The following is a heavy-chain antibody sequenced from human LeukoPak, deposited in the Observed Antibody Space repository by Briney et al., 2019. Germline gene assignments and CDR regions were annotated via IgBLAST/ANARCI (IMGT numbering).Heavy chain of an antibody. J-gene: IGHJ3*02. V-gene: IGHV4-39*07. Sequence: SETLSLTCTVSGGSISTSSYYWGWVRQPPGKGLEWIGNIFYSGSTYYSPSLKSRVTISLDTSRNQFSLKLNSVTAADTAVYYCARVGMALRAFDIWGQGTMVTVSS. CDR2: IFYSGST. CDR1: GGSISTSSYY. D-gene: IGHD5-24*01. CDR3: ARVGMALRAFDI.